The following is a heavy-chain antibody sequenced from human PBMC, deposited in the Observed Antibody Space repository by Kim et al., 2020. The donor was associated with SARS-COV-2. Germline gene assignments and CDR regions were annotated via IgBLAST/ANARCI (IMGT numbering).Heavy chain of an antibody. Sequence: VKGRFTISRDNSKNTLYLQMNSLRAEDTAVYYCASPPDSSGYSTRYLFDYWGQGTLVTVSS. CDR3: ASPPDSSGYSTRYLFDY. J-gene: IGHJ4*02. D-gene: IGHD3-22*01. V-gene: IGHV3-23*01.